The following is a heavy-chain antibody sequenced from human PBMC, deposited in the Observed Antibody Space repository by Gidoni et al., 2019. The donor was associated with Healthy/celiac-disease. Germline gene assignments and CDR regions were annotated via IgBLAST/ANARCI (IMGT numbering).Heavy chain of an antibody. J-gene: IGHJ4*02. D-gene: IGHD3-10*01. CDR1: GGSFSGYY. Sequence: QVQLQQWGAGLLKPSETLSLTCAVYGGSFSGYYWSWIRQPPGKGLAWIGEINHSGSTNYNPSLKSRVTISVDTSKNQFSLKLSSVTAADTAVYYCARGGGPTTFGDGSGSPEPFDYWGQGTLVTVSS. CDR3: ARGGGPTTFGDGSGSPEPFDY. CDR2: INHSGST. V-gene: IGHV4-34*01.